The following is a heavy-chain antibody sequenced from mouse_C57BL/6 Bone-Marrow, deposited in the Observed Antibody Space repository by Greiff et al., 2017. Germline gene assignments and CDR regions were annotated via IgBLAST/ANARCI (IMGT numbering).Heavy chain of an antibody. V-gene: IGHV1-50*01. CDR3: ARGLRRVDY. Sequence: QVQLKQSGAELVKPGASVKLSCKASGYTFTSYWMQWVKQRPGQGLEWIGEIDPSDSYTNYNQKFKGKATLTVDTSSSTAYMQLSSLTSEDSAFYYCARGLRRVDYWGQCTTLTVSS. CDR2: IDPSDSYT. D-gene: IGHD2-4*01. J-gene: IGHJ2*01. CDR1: GYTFTSYW.